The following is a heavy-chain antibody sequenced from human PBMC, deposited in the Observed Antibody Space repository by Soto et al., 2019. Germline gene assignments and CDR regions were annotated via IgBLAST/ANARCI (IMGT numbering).Heavy chain of an antibody. CDR3: AGVPFDY. J-gene: IGHJ4*02. Sequence: EVQLVESGGGLVKPGGSLRLSCAASGFTFSSYSMNWVRQAPGKGLEWVSSISSSSSYIYYADSVKGRLTISRDNAKNSLYLQMNSLRAEETAVYYWAGVPFDYWGQGTLVTVCS. V-gene: IGHV3-21*01. CDR1: GFTFSSYS. CDR2: ISSSSSYI.